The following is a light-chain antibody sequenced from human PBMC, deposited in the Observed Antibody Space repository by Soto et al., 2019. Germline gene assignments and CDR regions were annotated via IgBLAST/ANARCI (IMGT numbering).Light chain of an antibody. CDR3: QQSYSTWT. CDR1: QSISSY. J-gene: IGKJ1*01. V-gene: IGKV1-39*01. CDR2: AAS. Sequence: DIQMTQSPSSLSASVGDRVTITCRASQSISSYLNWYQQKPGKAPKLLIYAASSLQSGVPSRFSGSGSGTDFTXXXXXLQPEDFATYYCQQSYSTWTFGQGTKVDIK.